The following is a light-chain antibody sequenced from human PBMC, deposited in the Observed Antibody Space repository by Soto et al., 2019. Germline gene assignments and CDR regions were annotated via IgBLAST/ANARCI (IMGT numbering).Light chain of an antibody. CDR3: QQRYTWPPA. CDR1: QSVSSY. Sequence: IVLTQSPATLSLSPGERATLSCRASQSVSSYLAWYQQKPGQAPRLLIYDASNRATGIPVRFSGSGSGTDFTLTISSLKPEDFAIYYCQQRYTWPPAFGQGTKVEVK. J-gene: IGKJ1*01. V-gene: IGKV3-11*01. CDR2: DAS.